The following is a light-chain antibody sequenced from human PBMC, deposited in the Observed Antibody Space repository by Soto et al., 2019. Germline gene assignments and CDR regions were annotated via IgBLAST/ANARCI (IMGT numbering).Light chain of an antibody. CDR1: QSVTSTY. V-gene: IGKV3-20*01. Sequence: VLTQSPCTLSLSPGDRATLPCRASQSVTSTYVAWVQQKPGQAPRLLIFGASNRATGIPDRFSGSGSGTDFTLTISRLEPEDFAVYYCQQYSISPLTFGGGTKVDIK. J-gene: IGKJ4*01. CDR3: QQYSISPLT. CDR2: GAS.